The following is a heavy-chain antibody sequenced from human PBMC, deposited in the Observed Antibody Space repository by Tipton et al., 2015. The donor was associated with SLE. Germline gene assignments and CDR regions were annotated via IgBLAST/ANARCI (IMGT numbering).Heavy chain of an antibody. D-gene: IGHD3-22*01. CDR3: ARVDDSSGYYLNYYYGMDV. V-gene: IGHV3-21*03. J-gene: IGHJ6*02. Sequence: SLRLSCAASGFTFSSYSMTWVRQAPGKGLEWVSSISSSTSYIYYADSVKGRFTISRDNAKNSLYLQMNSLRAEDTAVYYCARVDDSSGYYLNYYYGMDVWGQGTTVTVSS. CDR1: GFTFSSYS. CDR2: ISSSTSYI.